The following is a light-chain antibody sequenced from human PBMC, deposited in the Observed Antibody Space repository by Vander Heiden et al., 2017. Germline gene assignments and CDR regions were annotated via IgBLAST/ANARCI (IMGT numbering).Light chain of an antibody. CDR3: LQHNAYPLT. V-gene: IGKV1-17*01. CDR2: GAS. CDR1: QGIRND. J-gene: IGKJ1*01. Sequence: DIQMTQSPSSLSASVVDRVTITCWARQGIRNDLVWYKQKPGKAPERLIYGASTLQSGVPSRFSGSGSGTEFTLTIGSLQPEDFATYYCLQHNAYPLTFGQGTKV.